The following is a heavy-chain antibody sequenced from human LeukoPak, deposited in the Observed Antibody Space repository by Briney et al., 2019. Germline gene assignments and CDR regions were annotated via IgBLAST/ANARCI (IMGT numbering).Heavy chain of an antibody. V-gene: IGHV3-30*04. CDR3: ARPHGFGDPYYFDY. CDR2: ISYDGSNK. D-gene: IGHD3-10*01. J-gene: IGHJ4*02. Sequence: GGSLRLSCAASGFTFSSYAMHWVRQAPGKGLEWVAVISYDGSNKYYADSVKGRFTISRDNSKNTLYLQMNSLRAEDTAVFYCARPHGFGDPYYFDYWGQGTLITVSS. CDR1: GFTFSSYA.